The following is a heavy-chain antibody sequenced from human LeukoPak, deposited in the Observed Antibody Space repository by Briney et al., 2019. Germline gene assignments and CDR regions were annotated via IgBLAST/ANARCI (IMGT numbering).Heavy chain of an antibody. D-gene: IGHD3-22*01. J-gene: IGHJ4*02. CDR3: ARERGYYDSSGYYYYFDY. CDR2: IYSGGST. Sequence: GGSLRLSCAASGFTVISNYMSWVRQAPGKGLEWVSFIYSGGSTYYADSVKGRFTISSDNSKNTLYLQMNSLRAEDTAVYYCARERGYYDSSGYYYYFDYWGQGTLVTVSS. V-gene: IGHV3-53*01. CDR1: GFTVISNY.